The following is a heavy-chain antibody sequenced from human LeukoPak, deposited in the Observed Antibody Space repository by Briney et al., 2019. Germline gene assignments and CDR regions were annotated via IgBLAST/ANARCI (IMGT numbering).Heavy chain of an antibody. V-gene: IGHV4-34*01. J-gene: IGHJ6*03. CDR1: GGSSSGYY. CDR2: INHSGST. Sequence: SETLSLTCAVYGGSSSGYYWSWIRQPPGKGLEWIGEINHSGSTNYNPSLKSRVTISVDTSKNQFSLKLSSVTAADTAVYYCARLTKNDSGSFRFGKKKRGYMDVWGKGTTVTTSS. D-gene: IGHD3-10*01. CDR3: ARLTKNDSGSFRFGKKKRGYMDV.